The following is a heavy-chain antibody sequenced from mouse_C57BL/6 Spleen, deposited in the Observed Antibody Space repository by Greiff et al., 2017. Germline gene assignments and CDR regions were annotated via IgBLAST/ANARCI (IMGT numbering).Heavy chain of an antibody. D-gene: IGHD1-1*01. CDR2: IDPSDSET. CDR3: ARESSLLLFDY. V-gene: IGHV1-52*01. CDR1: GYTFTSYW. Sequence: QVQLKQPGAELVRPGSSVKLSCKASGYTFTSYWMHWVKQRPIQGLEWIGNIDPSDSETHYNQKFKDKATLTVDKSSSTAYMQLSSLTSEDSAVYYCARESSLLLFDYWGQGTTLTVSS. J-gene: IGHJ2*01.